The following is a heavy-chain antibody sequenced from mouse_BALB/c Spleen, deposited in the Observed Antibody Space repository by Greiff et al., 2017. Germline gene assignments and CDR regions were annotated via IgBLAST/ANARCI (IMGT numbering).Heavy chain of an antibody. CDR3: ARQAYDYDEGDYAMDY. Sequence: DVKLVESGGDLVKPGGSLKLSCAASGFTFSSYGMSWVRQTPDKRLEWVATISSGGSYTYYPDSVKGRFTISRDNAKNTLYLQMSSLKSEDTAMYYCARQAYDYDEGDYAMDYWGQGTSVTVSS. D-gene: IGHD2-4*01. CDR2: ISSGGSYT. V-gene: IGHV5-6*02. CDR1: GFTFSSYG. J-gene: IGHJ4*01.